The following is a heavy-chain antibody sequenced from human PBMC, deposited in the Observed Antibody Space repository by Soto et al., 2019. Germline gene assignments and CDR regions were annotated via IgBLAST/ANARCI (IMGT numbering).Heavy chain of an antibody. Sequence: EVQLLESGGGLVQPGGSLRLSWAASGFTLTSYAMSWVRQAPGKGLEWVSTISVSGGNTYYEDSVKGRFTISRDNSKNTLYLQMNSLRAEDTAVYYCAKRTVGDHWGQGTLVTVSS. CDR2: ISVSGGNT. J-gene: IGHJ4*02. V-gene: IGHV3-23*01. D-gene: IGHD1-26*01. CDR3: AKRTVGDH. CDR1: GFTLTSYA.